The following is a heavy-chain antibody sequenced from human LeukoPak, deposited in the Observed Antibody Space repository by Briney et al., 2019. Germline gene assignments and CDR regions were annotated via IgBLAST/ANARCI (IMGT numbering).Heavy chain of an antibody. V-gene: IGHV5-51*01. J-gene: IGHJ5*02. D-gene: IGHD3-10*01. Sequence: GESLKISCKASGYSFSSYYIAWVRQMPGKGLEWMGVIYPSNSEATYGPSFRGRVTFSVDKSINTAFLEWSSLEASDTAMYYCARTSFVRGVVYWFDPWGQGTQVIVSS. CDR3: ARTSFVRGVVYWFDP. CDR1: GYSFSSYY. CDR2: IYPSNSEA.